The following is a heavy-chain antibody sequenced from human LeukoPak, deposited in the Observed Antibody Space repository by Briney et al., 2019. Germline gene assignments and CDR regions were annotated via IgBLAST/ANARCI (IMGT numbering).Heavy chain of an antibody. CDR2: IYFSGST. CDR3: VRDSFGSGTYYNANYFEK. CDR1: GGSISSTSYY. V-gene: IGHV4-39*07. Sequence: SETLSLTCIVSGGSISSTSYYWGWIRQPPGKGLEWIGSIYFSGSTYYNPSLKSRVTISLDTSKNQFSLKLSSVTDADTAVYFCVRDSFGSGTYYNANYFEKWGQGTLVTVSS. J-gene: IGHJ4*02. D-gene: IGHD3-10*01.